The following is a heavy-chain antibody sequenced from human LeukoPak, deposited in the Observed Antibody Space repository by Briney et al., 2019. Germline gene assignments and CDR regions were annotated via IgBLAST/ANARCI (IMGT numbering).Heavy chain of an antibody. CDR3: ASMNYYDSSGYPLETARPLKD. D-gene: IGHD3-22*01. CDR1: GFTFSSYS. J-gene: IGHJ4*02. V-gene: IGHV3-21*01. CDR2: ISSSSSYI. Sequence: GGSLSLSCAASGFTFSSYSMNWGREPPGKGLGWVSSISSSSSYIYYADSVKGRFTISRDNAKNSLYLQMNSLRAEDTAVYYCASMNYYDSSGYPLETARPLKDWGQGTLVTVSS.